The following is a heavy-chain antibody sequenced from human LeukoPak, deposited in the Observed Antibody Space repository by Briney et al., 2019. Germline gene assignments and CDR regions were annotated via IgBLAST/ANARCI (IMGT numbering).Heavy chain of an antibody. CDR1: GGSNSSYY. J-gene: IGHJ4*02. CDR2: LYYSGST. CDR3: ARHISGVVASPWRCFWWSFFNY. Sequence: SETLSLTCTVSGGSNSSYYWRWIGQPPGKGLEWIGYLYYSGSTNYNPSLKSRVTISVDTSKNQFSLKLSSVTAADTAVYYCARHISGVVASPWRCFWWSFFNYGSQGTLVTVSS. D-gene: IGHD5-12*01. V-gene: IGHV4-59*08.